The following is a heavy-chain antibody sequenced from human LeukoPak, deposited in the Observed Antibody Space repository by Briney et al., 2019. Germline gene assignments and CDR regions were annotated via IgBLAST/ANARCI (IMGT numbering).Heavy chain of an antibody. Sequence: GGSLRLSCAASGFTFSTYAMSWVRQAPGKGLEWVSAISGSGGSTYYADSVKGRFTISRDNSKNTLYLQMNSLRAEDTAVYYCARDTSLVAATPYYFDYWGQGTLVTVSS. CDR1: GFTFSTYA. J-gene: IGHJ4*02. CDR2: ISGSGGST. V-gene: IGHV3-23*01. D-gene: IGHD2-15*01. CDR3: ARDTSLVAATPYYFDY.